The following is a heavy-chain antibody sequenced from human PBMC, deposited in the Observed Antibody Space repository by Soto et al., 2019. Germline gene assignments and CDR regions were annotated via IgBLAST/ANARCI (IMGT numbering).Heavy chain of an antibody. V-gene: IGHV3-23*01. D-gene: IGHD5-18*01. CDR3: AKKLDGYSQTFDN. Sequence: EVPLLESGGGLVQPGGSVRLSCAASGFTFSTYAMSWVRQAPGKGLEWVSAISGSGSSTYYTDSVKDRFTISRDNSKSTLYLQMNSLRAEDTAVYYCAKKLDGYSQTFDNWGQGTLVTVSS. CDR2: ISGSGSST. CDR1: GFTFSTYA. J-gene: IGHJ4*02.